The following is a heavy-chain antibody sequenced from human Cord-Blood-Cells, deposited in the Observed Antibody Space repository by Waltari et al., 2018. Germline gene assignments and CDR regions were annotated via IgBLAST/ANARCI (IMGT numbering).Heavy chain of an antibody. CDR2: IRSKANSYAT. CDR3: TRLAPSDIDY. J-gene: IGHJ4*02. D-gene: IGHD2-2*01. Sequence: EVQLVESGGGLVQPGGSLKLSCAASGFPFSGSAMHWVRQASGKGLEWVGRIRSKANSYATAYAASVKGRFTISRDDSKNTAYLQMNSLKTEDTAVYYCTRLAPSDIDYWGQGTLVTVSS. CDR1: GFPFSGSA. V-gene: IGHV3-73*02.